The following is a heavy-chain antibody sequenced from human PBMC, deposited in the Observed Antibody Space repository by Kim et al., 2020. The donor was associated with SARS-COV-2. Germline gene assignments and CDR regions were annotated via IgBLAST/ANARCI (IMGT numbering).Heavy chain of an antibody. V-gene: IGHV1-46*01. J-gene: IGHJ4*02. D-gene: IGHD6-6*01. CDR3: ARVEKGSSYPFDY. Sequence: YARKCQGRVTMTRDTSTSTVYMVLSSLRSEDTAVYYCARVEKGSSYPFDYWGQGTLVTVSS.